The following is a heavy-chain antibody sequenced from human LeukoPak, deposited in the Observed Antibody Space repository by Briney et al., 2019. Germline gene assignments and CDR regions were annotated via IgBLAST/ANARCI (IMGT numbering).Heavy chain of an antibody. Sequence: PGGSLRLSCAASGFTFSSYEMNWIRQAPGKGLEWVSYISSTGTNKYYADSVKGRFTIFRDNAKNSLYLRMNSLRVEDTGVYYCARVRGHSPNYFDPWGQGTLVTVSP. CDR3: ARVRGHSPNYFDP. CDR2: ISSTGTNK. J-gene: IGHJ5*02. V-gene: IGHV3-48*03. D-gene: IGHD2-8*01. CDR1: GFTFSSYE.